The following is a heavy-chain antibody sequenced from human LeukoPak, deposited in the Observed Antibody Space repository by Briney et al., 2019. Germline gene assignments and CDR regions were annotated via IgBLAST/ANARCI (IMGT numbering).Heavy chain of an antibody. J-gene: IGHJ6*02. V-gene: IGHV3-11*01. CDR2: ISSSGSTI. CDR1: GLTFSDNY. D-gene: IGHD3-9*01. Sequence: GGPLSLPWEASGLTFSDNYMSWIRQAPGKGLEWFSYISSSGSTIYYADSVKGRFTISRDNAKNSLYLQMNSLRAEDTAVYYCSLSSILAADLYGMDVWGQGTTVTVSS. CDR3: SLSSILAADLYGMDV.